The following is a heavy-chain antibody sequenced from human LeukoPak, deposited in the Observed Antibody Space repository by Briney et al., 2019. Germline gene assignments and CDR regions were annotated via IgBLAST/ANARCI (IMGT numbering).Heavy chain of an antibody. CDR2: IYYSGST. V-gene: IGHV4-39*01. J-gene: IGHJ3*02. CDR1: GGSTSSSSYY. D-gene: IGHD3-22*01. Sequence: SETLSLTCTVSGGSTSSSSYYWGWIRQPPGKGLEWIGSIYYSGSTYYNPSLKGRVTISVDTSKNQFSLKLSSVTAADTAVYYCASRTYYYDSSGYRSVIPPDAFDIWGQGTMVTVSS. CDR3: ASRTYYYDSSGYRSVIPPDAFDI.